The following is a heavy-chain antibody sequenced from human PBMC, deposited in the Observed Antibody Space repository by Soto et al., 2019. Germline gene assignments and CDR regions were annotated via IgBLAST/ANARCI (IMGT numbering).Heavy chain of an antibody. D-gene: IGHD5-12*01. CDR1: GYSFTSYW. Sequence: PGESLKISCKGSGYSFTSYWIGWVRQMPGKGLEWMGIIYPGDSDTRYSPSFQGQVTISADKSISTAYLQWSSLKAPDTAMYYCARLFGGFHRYYYYGMDVWGQGTTVTVSS. J-gene: IGHJ6*02. V-gene: IGHV5-51*01. CDR3: ARLFGGFHRYYYYGMDV. CDR2: IYPGDSDT.